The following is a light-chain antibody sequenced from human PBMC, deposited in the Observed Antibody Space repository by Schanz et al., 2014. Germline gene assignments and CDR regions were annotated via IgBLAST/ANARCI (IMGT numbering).Light chain of an antibody. CDR2: DAS. J-gene: IGKJ2*01. CDR1: QSISTW. CDR3: QEYEGSLYT. Sequence: DIQMPQSPSTLSASVGDRVTITCRASQSISTWLAWYQQKPGQAPKVLIHDASSLENGVPPRFSGSGSGTEFTLTITSLQPEDCGSYFCQEYEGSLYTFGQGTKVGIK. V-gene: IGKV1-5*01.